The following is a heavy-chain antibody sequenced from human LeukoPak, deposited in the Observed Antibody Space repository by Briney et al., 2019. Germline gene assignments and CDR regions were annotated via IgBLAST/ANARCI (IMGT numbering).Heavy chain of an antibody. J-gene: IGHJ4*02. CDR3: ARRSGFWRCYWGLYLFGQ. Sequence: PSETLSLTCAVYGGSFSGYYWSWIRQPPGKGLEWIGEINQSGSTKYNPALQRPVTILGDTFKDQVSLELGSVTAADTGVYYCARRSGFWRCYWGLYLFGQWGQGTLVTVSS. V-gene: IGHV4-34*01. D-gene: IGHD3-3*01. CDR2: INQSGST. CDR1: GGSFSGYY.